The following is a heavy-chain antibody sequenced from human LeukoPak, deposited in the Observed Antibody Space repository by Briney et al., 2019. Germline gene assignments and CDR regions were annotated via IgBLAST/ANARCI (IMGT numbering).Heavy chain of an antibody. CDR1: GFTVSSNY. Sequence: QTGGSLRLSCVASGFTVSSNYMNWVRQAPGKGLVWVSVIYSAGNTYYADSVKGRFTISRHNSENTLYLHMNSLRVEDTAVYFCARGGTPGYSSSRIDYWGQGTLVTVSS. D-gene: IGHD6-13*01. CDR3: ARGGTPGYSSSRIDY. J-gene: IGHJ4*02. CDR2: IYSAGNT. V-gene: IGHV3-53*04.